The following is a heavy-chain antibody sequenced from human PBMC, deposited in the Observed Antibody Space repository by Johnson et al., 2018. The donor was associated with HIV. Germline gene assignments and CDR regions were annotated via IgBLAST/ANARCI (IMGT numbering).Heavy chain of an antibody. D-gene: IGHD4-17*01. CDR2: ISYDGNNK. CDR3: ARATVDDYGDYDGAFDI. J-gene: IGHJ3*02. Sequence: QVQVVESGGGVVQPGRSLRLSCAASGFTFSSHVMHWVRQGPGKGLEWVAVISYDGNNKYYADSVKGRFTISRDNSKNTMYLQMNSLRAEDTAVYYCARATVDDYGDYDGAFDIWGQGTMVTVSS. V-gene: IGHV3-30-3*01. CDR1: GFTFSSHV.